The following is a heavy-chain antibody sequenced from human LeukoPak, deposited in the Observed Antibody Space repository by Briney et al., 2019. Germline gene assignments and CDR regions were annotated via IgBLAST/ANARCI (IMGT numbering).Heavy chain of an antibody. Sequence: SETLSLTCSVSGASINDYYWSWIRQAPGKGLEWIGYIYYSGSTNYNPSLKSRVTISVDTSKNQFSLKMSSVTAADTAVYYCARVDSIYDSSGYESYYFDYWGQGTLVTVSS. CDR3: ARVDSIYDSSGYESYYFDY. V-gene: IGHV4-59*01. CDR2: IYYSGST. J-gene: IGHJ4*02. CDR1: GASINDYY. D-gene: IGHD3-22*01.